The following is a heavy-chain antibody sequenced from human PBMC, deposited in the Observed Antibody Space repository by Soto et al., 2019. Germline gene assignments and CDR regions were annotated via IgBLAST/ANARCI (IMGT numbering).Heavy chain of an antibody. CDR3: ARDRAGYCTNGVCFMAETDAFDI. CDR2: ISSSGSTI. CDR1: GFTFSDYH. D-gene: IGHD2-8*01. J-gene: IGHJ3*02. V-gene: IGHV3-11*01. Sequence: GGSLRLSCAASGFTFSDYHMSWIRQAPGKGLEWVSYISSSGSTIYYADSVKGRFTISRDNAKNSLSLQMNSLRAEDTAVYYCARDRAGYCTNGVCFMAETDAFDIWGQGTMVTVSS.